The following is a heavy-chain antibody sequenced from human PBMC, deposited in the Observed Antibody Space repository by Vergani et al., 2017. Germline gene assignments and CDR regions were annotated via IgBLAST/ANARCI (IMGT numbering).Heavy chain of an antibody. Sequence: QVQLVQSGAEVKKPGASVKVSCKASGYTFTSYGISWVRQAPGQGLEWMGWISAYNGNTNFAQKLQGRVTMTTDTSTSTAYMELRSLRSDDTAMYYCARAYSGYDSYYYYGMDVWGQGTTVTVSS. V-gene: IGHV1-18*01. CDR3: ARAYSGYDSYYYYGMDV. CDR1: GYTFTSYG. CDR2: ISAYNGNT. J-gene: IGHJ6*02. D-gene: IGHD5-12*01.